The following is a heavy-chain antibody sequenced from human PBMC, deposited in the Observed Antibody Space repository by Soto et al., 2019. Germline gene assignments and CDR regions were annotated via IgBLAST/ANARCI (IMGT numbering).Heavy chain of an antibody. Sequence: SVKVSCKASGYTFTSYGISWVRQAPGQGLEWMGGIIPIFGTANYAQKFQGRVTITADESTSTAYMELSSLRSEDTAVYYCATQATVVTPSSRIDYWGQGTLVTVSS. V-gene: IGHV1-69*13. CDR2: IIPIFGTA. D-gene: IGHD2-15*01. CDR1: GYTFTSYG. J-gene: IGHJ4*02. CDR3: ATQATVVTPSSRIDY.